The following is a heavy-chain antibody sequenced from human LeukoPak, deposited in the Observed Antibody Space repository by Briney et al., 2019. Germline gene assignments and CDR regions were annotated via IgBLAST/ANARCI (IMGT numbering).Heavy chain of an antibody. J-gene: IGHJ4*02. CDR1: GFSFISYG. V-gene: IGHV3-30*18. D-gene: IGHD2-2*01. CDR2: ISDDGRNK. Sequence: GGSLRLSCAASGFSFISYGMHWVRQAPGKGLEWVGVISDDGRNKKYADSVKGRFTISRDNSKDTLYLQMTSLRAEDTAIYYCAKNVGYCSSSSCSRQYFDSWGQGILVTVSS. CDR3: AKNVGYCSSSSCSRQYFDS.